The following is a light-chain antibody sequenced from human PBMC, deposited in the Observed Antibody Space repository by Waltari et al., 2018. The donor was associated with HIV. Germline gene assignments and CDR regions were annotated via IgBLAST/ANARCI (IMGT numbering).Light chain of an antibody. CDR2: AAS. CDR3: QQLYRYPLS. CDR1: QDISTY. J-gene: IGKJ4*01. Sequence: DIQVTQSPSFLSASVGDRVTITCRASQDISTYLDWYQKVPGRTPKLLIYAASTLYTGVPSRFSGSGSGTEFTLTISALQSEDFSTYFCQQLYRYPLSFGGGTKV. V-gene: IGKV1-9*01.